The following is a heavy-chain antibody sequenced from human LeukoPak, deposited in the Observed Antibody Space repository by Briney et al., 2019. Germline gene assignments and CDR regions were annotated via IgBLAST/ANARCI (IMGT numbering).Heavy chain of an antibody. V-gene: IGHV4-39*01. CDR3: ARLGPHCSSTSCYDYYYMDV. D-gene: IGHD2-2*01. J-gene: IGHJ6*03. CDR2: IYYSGST. Sequence: ETLSLTCTVSGGSISSSTYYWGWIRQPPGKGLEWIGTIYYSGSTYYNPSLKSRVTISVDTSKNQFSLKLSSVTAADTAVYYCARLGPHCSSTSCYDYYYMDVWGKGTTVTVSS. CDR1: GGSISSSTYY.